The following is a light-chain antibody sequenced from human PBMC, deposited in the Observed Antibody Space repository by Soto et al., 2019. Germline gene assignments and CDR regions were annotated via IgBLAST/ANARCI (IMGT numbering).Light chain of an antibody. CDR1: QSVGSY. V-gene: IGKV3D-15*01. Sequence: EIVLTQSPGTLSLSPGAGAPLSCRASQSVGSYLAWYQQKPGQAPRLLICDASNRATGIPARFSGSGSGTEFTLTISSLQSEDFAVYYCQQYNNWPRTFGQGTKVDIK. J-gene: IGKJ1*01. CDR3: QQYNNWPRT. CDR2: DAS.